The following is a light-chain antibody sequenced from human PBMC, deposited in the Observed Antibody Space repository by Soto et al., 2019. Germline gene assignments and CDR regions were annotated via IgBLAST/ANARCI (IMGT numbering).Light chain of an antibody. J-gene: IGKJ1*01. CDR3: QQSSNWPRT. CDR1: QFISNS. V-gene: IGKV3-15*01. Sequence: EIVMTQSPATLSVSLGERVTLSCRASQFISNSLAWYQQRPGQPPRLLIYGASTRAAGISARFSGSGSGTEFTLTISSLQSEDFAVYYCQQSSNWPRTFGQGTKV. CDR2: GAS.